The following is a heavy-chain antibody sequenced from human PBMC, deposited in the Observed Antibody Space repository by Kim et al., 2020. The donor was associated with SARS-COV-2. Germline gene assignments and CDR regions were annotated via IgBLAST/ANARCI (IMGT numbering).Heavy chain of an antibody. Sequence: NPSLKSRVTISVDTSKNQFSLKLSSVTAADTAVYYCASERFLEWLSDFDYWGQGTLVTVSS. D-gene: IGHD3-3*01. CDR3: ASERFLEWLSDFDY. V-gene: IGHV4-39*07. J-gene: IGHJ4*02.